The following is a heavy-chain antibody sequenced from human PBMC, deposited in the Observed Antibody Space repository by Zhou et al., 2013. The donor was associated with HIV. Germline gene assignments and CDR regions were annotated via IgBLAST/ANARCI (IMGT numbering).Heavy chain of an antibody. J-gene: IGHJ4*02. Sequence: QVRLMQSGAAVKKPGSSVKISCQASEVSFSHYAVNWVRQAPGQRQRLEWMGGTIPHFGVINPAQKFKDRLRLTADASTATVYMDPSGLEFADTAVYYCVGRQKYTPGNVGDFDFWGQGTLVTVSS. CDR3: VGRQKYTPGNVGDFDF. D-gene: IGHD1-1*01. V-gene: IGHV1-69*12. CDR1: EVSFSHYA. CDR2: TIPHFGVI.